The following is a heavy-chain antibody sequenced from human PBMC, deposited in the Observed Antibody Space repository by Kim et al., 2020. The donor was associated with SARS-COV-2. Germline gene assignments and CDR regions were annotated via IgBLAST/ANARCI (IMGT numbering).Heavy chain of an antibody. V-gene: IGHV3-30*18. J-gene: IGHJ1*01. CDR2: ISYDGSNK. CDR1: GFTFSSYG. D-gene: IGHD6-13*01. Sequence: GGSLRLSCAASGFTFSSYGMHWVRQAPGKGLEWVAVISYDGSNKYYADSVKGRFTITRDNSKNTLYLQMNSMRAEDTAVYYCAKDLTRQRSSSWYSYFQHCGQGNLVTVSS. CDR3: AKDLTRQRSSSWYSYFQH.